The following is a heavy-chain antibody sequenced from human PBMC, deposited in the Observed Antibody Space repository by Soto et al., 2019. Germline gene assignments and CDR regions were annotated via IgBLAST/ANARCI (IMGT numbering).Heavy chain of an antibody. Sequence: QVQLQQSGPGLVKPSETLSLTCTVSSGPSSGHNWGWIRQSPGRGLEWIGYVYNTGGTSYNPSLKSRVTISADTSANHISLTLSSVTAADTAIYYCVRQGIGNLHGLVDVWGQGTTVSVSS. D-gene: IGHD1-1*01. CDR1: SGPSSGHN. V-gene: IGHV4-59*08. CDR3: VRQGIGNLHGLVDV. CDR2: VYNTGGT. J-gene: IGHJ6*02.